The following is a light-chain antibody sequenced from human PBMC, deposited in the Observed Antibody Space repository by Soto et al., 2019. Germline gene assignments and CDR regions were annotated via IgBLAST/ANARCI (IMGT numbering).Light chain of an antibody. CDR2: GVS. V-gene: IGKV3-15*01. CDR1: QSVSNN. Sequence: EIVLTQSPGTLSLSPGERATLSCRASQSVSNNYLAWYQHKPGQAPRLLIYGVSTRDTGVPDRFSGSASGTEFTLTISSLQSEDFAVYYCQQYNNWPRTFGQGTRLEI. J-gene: IGKJ5*01. CDR3: QQYNNWPRT.